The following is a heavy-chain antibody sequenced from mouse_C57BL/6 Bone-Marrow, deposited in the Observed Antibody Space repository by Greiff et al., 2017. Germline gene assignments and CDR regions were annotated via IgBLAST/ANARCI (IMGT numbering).Heavy chain of an antibody. V-gene: IGHV1-47*01. Sequence: QVQLQQSGAELVKPGASVKMSCKASGYTFTTYPIEWMKQNHVKSLEWIGNFHPDNDDTNYNEKFKGKATLTADKSSSTAYLELSRLTSDDSAVLYCARGGKDGGWYLDDWGKGTTLTVSS. CDR3: ARGGKDGGWYLDD. D-gene: IGHD1-1*02. J-gene: IGHJ1*03. CDR2: FHPDNDDT. CDR1: GYTFTTYP.